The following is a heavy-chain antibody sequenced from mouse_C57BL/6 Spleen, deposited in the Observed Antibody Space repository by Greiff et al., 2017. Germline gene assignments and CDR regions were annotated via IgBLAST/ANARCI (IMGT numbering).Heavy chain of an antibody. CDR3: ALFYYSNYEENAMDY. V-gene: IGHV1-54*01. CDR1: GYAFTNYL. J-gene: IGHJ4*01. Sequence: QVQLQQSGAELVRPGTSVKVSCKASGYAFTNYLIEWVKQRPGQGLEWIGVINPGSGGTNYNEKFKGKATLTADKSSSTAYMQLSRLTAEDSAVYCCALFYYSNYEENAMDYWGQGTSVTVSA. CDR2: INPGSGGT. D-gene: IGHD2-5*01.